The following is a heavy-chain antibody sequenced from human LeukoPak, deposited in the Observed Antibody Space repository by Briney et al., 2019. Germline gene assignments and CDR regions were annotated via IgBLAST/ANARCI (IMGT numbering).Heavy chain of an antibody. D-gene: IGHD3-10*01. V-gene: IGHV3-21*01. J-gene: IGHJ5*02. CDR2: ISSSSSYI. CDR1: GFTFSSYS. Sequence: GGFLRLSCAASGFTFSSYSMNWVRQAPGKGLEWVSSISSSSSYIYYADSVKGRFTISRDNAKNSLYLQMNSLRAEDTAVYYCASQDIGVRGVPRWFDPWGQGTLVTVSS. CDR3: ASQDIGVRGVPRWFDP.